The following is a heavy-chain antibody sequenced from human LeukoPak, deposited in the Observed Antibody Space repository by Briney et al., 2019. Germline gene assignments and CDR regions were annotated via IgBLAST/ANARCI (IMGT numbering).Heavy chain of an antibody. D-gene: IGHD2-2*01. CDR2: IIPIFGIA. Sequence: SLKVSCKASGGTFSTYAISWVRQAPGQGLEWMGRIIPIFGIANYAQKFQGRVTITADKSTSTAYMELSSLRSEDTAVYYRATSLQDIVVVPAILDYWGQGTLVTVSS. V-gene: IGHV1-69*04. J-gene: IGHJ4*02. CDR1: GGTFSTYA. CDR3: ATSLQDIVVVPAILDY.